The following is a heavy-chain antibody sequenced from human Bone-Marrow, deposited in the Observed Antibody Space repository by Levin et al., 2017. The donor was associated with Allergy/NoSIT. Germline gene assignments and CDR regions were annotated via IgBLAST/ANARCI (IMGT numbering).Heavy chain of an antibody. CDR2: YYNVGSP. J-gene: IGHJ3*02. CDR1: GFTINNDY. D-gene: IGHD2-15*01. CDR3: ARECFGGTCYSGAFDI. V-gene: IGHV3-53*01. Sequence: TGGSLRLSCAASGFTINNDYMSWVRQAPGKGLEWVSLYYNVGSPYYIDSVKGRFTLSRDKSKNTIYLQLNSLRAEDTAVYFCARECFGGTCYSGAFDIWGQGTMVIVSS.